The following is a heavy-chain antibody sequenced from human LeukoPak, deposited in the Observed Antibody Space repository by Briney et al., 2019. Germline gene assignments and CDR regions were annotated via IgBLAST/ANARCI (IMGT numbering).Heavy chain of an antibody. CDR2: IYTSGST. J-gene: IGHJ5*02. Sequence: SETLSLTCTVSGGSISSGSYYWSWIRQPAGKGLEWIGRIYTSGSTNYNPSLKSRVTISVDTSKNQFSLKLSSVTAADTAVYYCARYGVPYYDILTWGQGTLVTVSS. CDR1: GGSISSGSYY. CDR3: ARYGVPYYDILT. D-gene: IGHD3-9*01. V-gene: IGHV4-61*02.